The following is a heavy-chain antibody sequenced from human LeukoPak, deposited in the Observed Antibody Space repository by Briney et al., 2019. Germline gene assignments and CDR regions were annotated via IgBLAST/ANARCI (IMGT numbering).Heavy chain of an antibody. Sequence: GGSLRLSCAASGFTFSSYGMHWVRQAPGKGLEWVAVISYDGSNKYYADSVKGRFTISRDNAKNSLYLQMNSLRAEDTAVYYCAKDLGYCSSTSCYWDWGQGTLVTVSS. CDR1: GFTFSSYG. V-gene: IGHV3-30*18. D-gene: IGHD2-2*01. J-gene: IGHJ4*02. CDR2: ISYDGSNK. CDR3: AKDLGYCSSTSCYWD.